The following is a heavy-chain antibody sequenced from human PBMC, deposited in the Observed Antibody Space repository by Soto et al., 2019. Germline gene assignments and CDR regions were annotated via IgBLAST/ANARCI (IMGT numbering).Heavy chain of an antibody. J-gene: IGHJ4*02. D-gene: IGHD6-19*01. CDR2: ISYDGSNK. CDR1: GFSFRSYG. Sequence: QVQLVESGGGVVQPGRSLRLSCAASGFSFRSYGMHWVRQAPGKGLEWVAVISYDGSNKYYADSVKGRFTISRDKSKNALDAPMNSLRAEDPAVCYWAKALIGWRSFDYWGQGTLVTVSS. CDR3: AKALIGWRSFDY. V-gene: IGHV3-30*18.